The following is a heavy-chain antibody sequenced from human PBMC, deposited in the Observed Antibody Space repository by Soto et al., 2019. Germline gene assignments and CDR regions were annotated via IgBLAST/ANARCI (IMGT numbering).Heavy chain of an antibody. Sequence: PGESLKISCKGSGYSFTSYWIGWGRQMPGKGLECMGIIYPGDSDTRYSPSFQGQVTISADKSISTAYLQWSSLKASDTAMYYCARTAAAGKYYYGTDVWGQGTTVTVSS. CDR1: GYSFTSYW. V-gene: IGHV5-51*01. D-gene: IGHD6-13*01. CDR3: ARTAAAGKYYYGTDV. J-gene: IGHJ6*02. CDR2: IYPGDSDT.